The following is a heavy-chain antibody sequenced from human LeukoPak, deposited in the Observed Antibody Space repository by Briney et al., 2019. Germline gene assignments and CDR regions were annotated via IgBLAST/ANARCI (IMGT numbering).Heavy chain of an antibody. CDR3: AKVLGPFIQSSFDY. CDR2: MNPNSGNT. V-gene: IGHV1-8*01. J-gene: IGHJ4*02. Sequence: ASVKVSCKASGYTFTSYDINWVRQATGQGLEWMGWMNPNSGNTGYAQKFQGRVTMTRNTSISTAYMELSSLRSEDTAVYYCAKVLGPFIQSSFDYWGQGTLVTVSS. D-gene: IGHD3-16*01. CDR1: GYTFTSYD.